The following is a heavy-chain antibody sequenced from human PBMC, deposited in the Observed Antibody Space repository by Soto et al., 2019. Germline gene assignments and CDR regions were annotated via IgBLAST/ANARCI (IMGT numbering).Heavy chain of an antibody. J-gene: IGHJ4*02. Sequence: GGSLRLSCAASGFTFSSYAMSWVRQAPGKGLEWVASISASGGSTFYADSVKGQFTISRGNSKNTLYLQMNSLRTEDTAVYYCAKDPRNYFDSSGYPAHFDSWGRGTLVTVSS. V-gene: IGHV3-23*01. CDR3: AKDPRNYFDSSGYPAHFDS. CDR2: ISASGGST. D-gene: IGHD3-22*01. CDR1: GFTFSSYA.